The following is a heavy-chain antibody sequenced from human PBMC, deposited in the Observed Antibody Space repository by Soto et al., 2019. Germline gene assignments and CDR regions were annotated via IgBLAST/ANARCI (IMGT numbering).Heavy chain of an antibody. CDR3: ARDPLYCNSASCRMNQMDF. CDR2: ISFDGTNT. J-gene: IGHJ6*02. V-gene: IGHV3-30-3*01. Sequence: HPGGPLRLSCAASGVVFSTSGMHWVRQAPGKGLEWVAVISFDGTNTFYTDSLKGRFTISRDNARNTLYLQMHSLRDEDTAVYYCARDPLYCNSASCRMNQMDFWGQGTTVTVSS. CDR1: GVVFSTSG. D-gene: IGHD2-2*01.